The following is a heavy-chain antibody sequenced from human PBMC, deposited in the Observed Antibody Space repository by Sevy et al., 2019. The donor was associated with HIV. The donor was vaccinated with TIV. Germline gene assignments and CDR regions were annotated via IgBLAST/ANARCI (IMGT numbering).Heavy chain of an antibody. J-gene: IGHJ4*02. CDR3: VSLFLSYRSGWSYFDY. Sequence: GESLKISCAISGFTVNDKYIIWVRQAPGKGLEWVSVIFSSGSTYYADSAKGRFTISRDNSKNTVDLQMNSVRVEDTAVYYCVSLFLSYRSGWSYFDYWGQGTLVTVSS. CDR2: IFSSGST. CDR1: GFTVNDKY. V-gene: IGHV3-66*02. D-gene: IGHD6-19*01.